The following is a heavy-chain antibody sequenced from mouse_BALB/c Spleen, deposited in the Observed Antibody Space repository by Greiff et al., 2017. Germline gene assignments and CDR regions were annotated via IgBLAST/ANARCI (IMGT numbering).Heavy chain of an antibody. Sequence: EVQVVESGAELVRSGASVKLSCTASGFNIKDYYMHWVKQRPEQGLEWIGWIDPENGDTEYAPKFQGKATMTADTSSNTAYLQLSSLTSEDTAVYYCNFYGSGAWFAYWGQGTLVTVSA. J-gene: IGHJ3*01. D-gene: IGHD1-1*01. CDR2: IDPENGDT. V-gene: IGHV14-4*02. CDR1: GFNIKDYY. CDR3: NFYGSGAWFAY.